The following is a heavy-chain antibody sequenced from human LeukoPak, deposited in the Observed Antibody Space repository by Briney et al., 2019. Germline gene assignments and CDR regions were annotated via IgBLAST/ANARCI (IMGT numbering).Heavy chain of an antibody. J-gene: IGHJ6*03. V-gene: IGHV4-4*09. Sequence: SETLSLTCTVSGGSISSYYWSWIRQPPGKGLEWIGYIYTSGSTNYNPSLKSRVTISVDTSKNQFSLKLSSVTAADTAVYYCARRRVAAAGSLYHYYMDVWGKGTTVTVSS. CDR2: IYTSGST. D-gene: IGHD6-13*01. CDR3: ARRRVAAAGSLYHYYMDV. CDR1: GGSISSYY.